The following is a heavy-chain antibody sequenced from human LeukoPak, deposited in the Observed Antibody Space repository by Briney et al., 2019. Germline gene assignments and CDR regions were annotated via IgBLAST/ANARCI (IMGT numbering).Heavy chain of an antibody. CDR3: ARGLGYDFWSGSHYFDY. J-gene: IGHJ4*02. Sequence: GASVKVSCKASGYTFTSYGISWVRQAPGQGLEWMGWISAYNGNTNYAQKLQGRVTMTTDTSTSTAYMELRSLRSDGTGVYYCARGLGYDFWSGSHYFDYWGQGTLVTVSS. CDR1: GYTFTSYG. V-gene: IGHV1-18*01. D-gene: IGHD3-3*01. CDR2: ISAYNGNT.